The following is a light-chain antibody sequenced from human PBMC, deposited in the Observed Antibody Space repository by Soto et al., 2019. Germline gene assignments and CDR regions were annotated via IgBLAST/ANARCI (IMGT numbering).Light chain of an antibody. CDR1: GSDVGTYNS. Sequence: QSALTQPRSVSGSPGQSVTISCTGDGSDVGTYNSVSWYQQHPGKAPKLMIYDVNKRPSEVPDRFSGSMSGNTASLTISGLQADDEADYHCSSYAGNYTLDFGGGTKLTVL. CDR2: DVN. J-gene: IGLJ2*01. CDR3: SSYAGNYTLD. V-gene: IGLV2-11*01.